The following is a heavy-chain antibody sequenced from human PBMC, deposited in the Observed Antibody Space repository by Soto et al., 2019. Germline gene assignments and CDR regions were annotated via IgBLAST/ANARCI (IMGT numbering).Heavy chain of an antibody. Sequence: PGGSLRLSCVASGFTFSSYIMVWVRQAPGKGLEWISYIFVTSTPIYYADSVKGRFTVSRDNAKNSLFLVMNSLRAEDTAVYYCARDKDWAFDYWGQGTLVTVS. J-gene: IGHJ4*02. CDR2: IFVTSTPI. CDR1: GFTFSSYI. D-gene: IGHD3-9*01. V-gene: IGHV3-48*04. CDR3: ARDKDWAFDY.